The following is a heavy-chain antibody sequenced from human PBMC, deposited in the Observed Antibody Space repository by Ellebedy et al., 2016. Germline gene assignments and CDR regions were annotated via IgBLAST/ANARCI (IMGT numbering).Heavy chain of an antibody. CDR1: GFTFSSST. Sequence: GGSLRLSXAASGFTFSSSTMHWVRQAPGWGLDWVAGISFDGRAEHYADSVKGRFTISRDNSRNTLYLQMNSLRVEDTAVYYCYYGHYSGYWGQGTLVTVSS. J-gene: IGHJ4*02. D-gene: IGHD4-17*01. CDR2: ISFDGRAE. CDR3: YYGHYSGY. V-gene: IGHV3-30*04.